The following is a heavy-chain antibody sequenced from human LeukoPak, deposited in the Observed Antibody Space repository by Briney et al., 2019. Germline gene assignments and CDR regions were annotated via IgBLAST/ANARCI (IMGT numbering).Heavy chain of an antibody. CDR3: ARMGKYDFWSGSPSAFDY. D-gene: IGHD3-3*01. Sequence: ASVKVSCKASGYTFTGYYMHWVRQAPGQGLEWMGWINPNSGGTNYAQKFQGRVTMTRDTSISTAYMELSRLRSDDTAVYYCARMGKYDFWSGSPSAFDYWGQGTLVTVSS. V-gene: IGHV1-2*02. J-gene: IGHJ4*02. CDR2: INPNSGGT. CDR1: GYTFTGYY.